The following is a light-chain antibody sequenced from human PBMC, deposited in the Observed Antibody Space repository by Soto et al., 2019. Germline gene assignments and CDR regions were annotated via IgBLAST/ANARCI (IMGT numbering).Light chain of an antibody. Sequence: QSALTQPASVSGSPGQSITISCTGTSSDVGGYNYASWYQHHAGKAPRLMIYASSNRPSGVSHRFSGSRSGNTASLTISGLQAEDEADYYCSSYTSGTTLYVFGTGTKLTVL. CDR1: SSDVGGYNY. J-gene: IGLJ1*01. CDR3: SSYTSGTTLYV. V-gene: IGLV2-14*01. CDR2: ASS.